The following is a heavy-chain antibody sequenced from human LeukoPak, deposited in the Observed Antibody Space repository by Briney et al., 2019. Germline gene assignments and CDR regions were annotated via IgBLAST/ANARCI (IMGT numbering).Heavy chain of an antibody. D-gene: IGHD5-12*01. CDR2: IYYSGST. CDR3: ARESGYGNAFDI. Sequence: PSRTLSLTCAVSGGSISISNSNWWSWVRQPPGKGLEWIGYIYYSGSTNYNPSLKSRVTISVDTSKNQFSLKLSSVTAADTAVYYCARESGYGNAFDIWGQGTMVTVSS. V-gene: IGHV4-4*02. J-gene: IGHJ3*02. CDR1: GGSISISNSNW.